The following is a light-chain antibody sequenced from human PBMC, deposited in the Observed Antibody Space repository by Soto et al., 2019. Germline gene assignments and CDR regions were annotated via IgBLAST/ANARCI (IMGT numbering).Light chain of an antibody. CDR2: DVS. V-gene: IGLV2-11*01. Sequence: QSALTQPRSVSGSPGQSVTISCTGTSSDVGGYNYVSWYQQHPGKAPKLMIYDVSKRPSGVPDRFSGSKSGNTASLTISGLQAEDEADYSCCSYAGSYTFVVFGTGTKVTVL. J-gene: IGLJ1*01. CDR1: SSDVGGYNY. CDR3: CSYAGSYTFVV.